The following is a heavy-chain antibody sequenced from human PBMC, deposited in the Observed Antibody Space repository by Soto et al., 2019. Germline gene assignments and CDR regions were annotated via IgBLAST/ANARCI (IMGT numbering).Heavy chain of an antibody. CDR2: ISASGGST. J-gene: IGHJ6*02. CDR1: GFTFSNYA. Sequence: EVQLLESGGGLVQPGGSLRLSCAASGFTFSNYAMNWVRRAPGKGLEWVSDISASGGSTYYADSVKGRFTIPRDNSRNTMFLQMNSLRAEDTVIYFCAKTWTVPNPAMDVWGQGATVTVSS. D-gene: IGHD2-21*02. V-gene: IGHV3-23*01. CDR3: AKTWTVPNPAMDV.